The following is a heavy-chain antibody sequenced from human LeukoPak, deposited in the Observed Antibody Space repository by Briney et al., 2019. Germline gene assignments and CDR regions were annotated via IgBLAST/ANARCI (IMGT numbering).Heavy chain of an antibody. CDR3: ATSSRGTAAAVH. D-gene: IGHD6-13*01. Sequence: ASVKLSFKVSVYTLTELSMHWVRRSTGKGLERMGGCEPEDGETIYAQKFQGRGTMTEDTSTDTAYMELSSLRSEDTAVYYCATSSRGTAAAVHWGQGTLVTVSS. V-gene: IGHV1-24*01. J-gene: IGHJ4*02. CDR1: VYTLTELS. CDR2: CEPEDGET.